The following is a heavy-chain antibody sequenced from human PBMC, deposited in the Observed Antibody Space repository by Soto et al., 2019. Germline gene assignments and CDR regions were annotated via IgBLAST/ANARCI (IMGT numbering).Heavy chain of an antibody. CDR2: ISGSGGST. J-gene: IGHJ4*02. Sequence: GGSLRLSCAASGFTFSSYAMSWVRQAPGKGLEWVSAISGSGGSTYYADPVKGRFTISRDNSKNTLYLQMNSLRAEDTAVYYCAKDRAPTSYGSGSYYAGFSFDYWGQGTLVTVSS. CDR1: GFTFSSYA. V-gene: IGHV3-23*01. CDR3: AKDRAPTSYGSGSYYAGFSFDY. D-gene: IGHD3-10*01.